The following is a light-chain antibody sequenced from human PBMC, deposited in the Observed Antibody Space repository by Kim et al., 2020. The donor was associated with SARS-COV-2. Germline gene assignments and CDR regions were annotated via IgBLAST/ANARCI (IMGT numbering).Light chain of an antibody. V-gene: IGKV3-20*01. Sequence: SPGEKATLSCRASQSVSSSSLAWYQQKPGQAPRLLIYGASNWATGIPDRFSGSGSGTEFTLTISRVEPEDFAVYYCQQYGSSPQTFGQGTKVDIK. CDR2: GAS. CDR3: QQYGSSPQT. CDR1: QSVSSSS. J-gene: IGKJ1*01.